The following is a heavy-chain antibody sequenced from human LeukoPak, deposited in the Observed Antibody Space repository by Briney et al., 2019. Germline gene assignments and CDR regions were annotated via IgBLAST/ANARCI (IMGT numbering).Heavy chain of an antibody. CDR2: IYPGDSDT. Sequence: GESLKISCKGSGYSFTSYWIGWVRQMPGKGLEWMGIIYPGDSDTRYSPSFQGQVTISADKSISTAYLQWSSLKASDTAMYYCARLGGWEVGFLEWLFYSTMDVWGKGTTVTVSS. V-gene: IGHV5-51*01. CDR3: ARLGGWEVGFLEWLFYSTMDV. J-gene: IGHJ6*03. CDR1: GYSFTSYW. D-gene: IGHD3-3*02.